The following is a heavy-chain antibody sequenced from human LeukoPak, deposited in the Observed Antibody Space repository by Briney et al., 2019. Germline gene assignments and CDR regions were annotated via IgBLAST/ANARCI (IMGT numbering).Heavy chain of an antibody. J-gene: IGHJ4*02. CDR2: IKQDGSEK. CDR3: ARVEIVVVPAVPNFDY. D-gene: IGHD2-2*03. Sequence: GGSLRLSCAASGFTFSSYWMSWVRQAPGKGLEWGANIKQDGSEKYYVDSVKGRFTISRDNAKNSLYPQMNSLRAEDTAVYYCARVEIVVVPAVPNFDYWGQGTLVTVSS. V-gene: IGHV3-7*01. CDR1: GFTFSSYW.